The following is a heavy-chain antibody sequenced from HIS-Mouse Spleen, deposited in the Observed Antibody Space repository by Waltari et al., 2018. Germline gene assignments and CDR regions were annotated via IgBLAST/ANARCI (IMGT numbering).Heavy chain of an antibody. CDR1: GFTFSSYS. Sequence: EVQLVESGGGLVQPGGSLILSCAASGFTFSSYSMNWVRQAPGKGLEWVSYISSSSSTIYYADSVKGRFTISRDNAKNSLYLQMNSLRAEDTAVYYCARGASGSYYLVSVSDYWGQGTLVTVSS. CDR2: ISSSSSTI. V-gene: IGHV3-48*01. D-gene: IGHD1-26*01. CDR3: ARGASGSYYLVSVSDY. J-gene: IGHJ4*02.